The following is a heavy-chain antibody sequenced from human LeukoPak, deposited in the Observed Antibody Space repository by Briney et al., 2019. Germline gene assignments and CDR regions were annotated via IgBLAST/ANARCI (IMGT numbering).Heavy chain of an antibody. CDR3: AKDIGSSTPRDY. CDR2: IYHSGST. V-gene: IGHV4-39*07. D-gene: IGHD6-13*01. J-gene: IGHJ4*02. CDR1: GGSISSSSYY. Sequence: SETLSLTCTVSGGSISSSSYYWGWIRQPPGKGLEWIGEIYHSGSTNYNPSLKSRVTMSVDKSNNQFSLKLTSVTAADTAVYYCAKDIGSSTPRDYWGQGTLVTVSS.